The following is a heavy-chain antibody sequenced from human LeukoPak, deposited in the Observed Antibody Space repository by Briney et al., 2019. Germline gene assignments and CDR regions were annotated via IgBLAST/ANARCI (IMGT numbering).Heavy chain of an antibody. Sequence: SETLSLTCTVSGGSISSYYWSWIRQPPGKGLEWIGYFYYSGSTNYNPSLKSRVTISVDTSKNQFSLKLSSVTAADTAVYYCARGRSYIWFDPWGQGTLVTVSS. V-gene: IGHV4-59*01. J-gene: IGHJ5*02. CDR2: FYYSGST. D-gene: IGHD1-26*01. CDR3: ARGRSYIWFDP. CDR1: GGSISSYY.